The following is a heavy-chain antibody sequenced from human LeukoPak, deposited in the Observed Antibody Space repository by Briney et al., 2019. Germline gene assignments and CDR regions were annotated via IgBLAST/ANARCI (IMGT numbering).Heavy chain of an antibody. Sequence: GGSLRLSCAASGFTFGDYDMHWVRQATGKGLEWVSAIGTAGDTYYTGSVKGRFTNSRENAKNSLYLQMNSLRAGDTAVYYCARVAKERVGGVYYFDYWGQGTLVTVSS. CDR1: GFTFGDYD. CDR2: IGTAGDT. V-gene: IGHV3-13*01. J-gene: IGHJ4*02. D-gene: IGHD1-1*01. CDR3: ARVAKERVGGVYYFDY.